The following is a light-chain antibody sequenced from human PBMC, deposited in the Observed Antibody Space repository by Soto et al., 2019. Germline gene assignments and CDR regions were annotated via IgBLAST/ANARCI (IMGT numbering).Light chain of an antibody. J-gene: IGKJ5*01. CDR1: HSVSSSY. CDR3: QQYDSSPT. CDR2: GAS. V-gene: IGKV3-20*01. Sequence: EIVLTQSPGTLSLSPGERATLSCRASHSVSSSYLAWYQQKPGQAPRLLIYGASSRATGIPDRFSGSGSGTDFTLTVSGLEPEDFAVYYCQQYDSSPTFGQGTRLAIK.